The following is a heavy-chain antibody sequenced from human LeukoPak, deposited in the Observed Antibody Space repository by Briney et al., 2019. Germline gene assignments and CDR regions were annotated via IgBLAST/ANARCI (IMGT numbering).Heavy chain of an antibody. D-gene: IGHD3-3*01. CDR1: GLTVSSTY. CDR2: IYSGGST. Sequence: GGSLRLSCAASGLTVSSTYMSWVRQTPGKGLEWVSVIYSGGSTYYADSVKGKFTISRDNSKNTLYLQMNSLRAEDTAVYYCARDLLEWYFDYWGQGTLVTVSS. CDR3: ARDLLEWYFDY. J-gene: IGHJ4*02. V-gene: IGHV3-66*01.